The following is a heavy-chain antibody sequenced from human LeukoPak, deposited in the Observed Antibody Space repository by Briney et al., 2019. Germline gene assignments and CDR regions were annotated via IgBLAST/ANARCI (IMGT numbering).Heavy chain of an antibody. V-gene: IGHV1-2*02. CDR3: ARSPREDFWSGFDY. Sequence: ASVKVSCKASGYTFTGYYMHWVRQAPGQGLEWMGWINPNSGGTNYAQKLQGRVTMTRDTSISTAYMELSRLRSDDTAVYYCARSPREDFWSGFDYWGQGTLVTVSS. CDR2: INPNSGGT. CDR1: GYTFTGYY. J-gene: IGHJ4*02. D-gene: IGHD3-3*01.